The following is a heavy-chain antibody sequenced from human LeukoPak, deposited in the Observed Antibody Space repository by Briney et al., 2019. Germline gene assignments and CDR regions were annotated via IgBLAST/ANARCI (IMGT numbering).Heavy chain of an antibody. J-gene: IGHJ6*03. CDR2: IRYDGTNK. CDR1: GFTFSSYG. CDR3: AKDRDYGDYPSAYYYYMDV. D-gene: IGHD4-17*01. V-gene: IGHV3-30*02. Sequence: GGSLRLSCAASGFTFSSYGMHWVRQAPGKGLEWVAFIRYDGTNKWYADSVKDRFTISRDNSKNTLYLQMNSLRVEDTAVYHCAKDRDYGDYPSAYYYYMDVWGKGTTVTVSS.